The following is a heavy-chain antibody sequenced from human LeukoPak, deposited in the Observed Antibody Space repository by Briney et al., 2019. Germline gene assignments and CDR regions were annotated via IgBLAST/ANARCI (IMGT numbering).Heavy chain of an antibody. CDR2: IFYSGST. D-gene: IGHD3-10*01. Sequence: SGTLSLTCAVSGGSISSSNWWSWVRQPPGKGLEWIGNIFYSGSTYYSPSLRSRVTISLDTSRNQFSLKLNSVTAADTAIYYCAKLFESGTYNNFFHYWGQGTLVTVSS. CDR3: AKLFESGTYNNFFHY. V-gene: IGHV4-4*02. J-gene: IGHJ4*02. CDR1: GGSISSSNW.